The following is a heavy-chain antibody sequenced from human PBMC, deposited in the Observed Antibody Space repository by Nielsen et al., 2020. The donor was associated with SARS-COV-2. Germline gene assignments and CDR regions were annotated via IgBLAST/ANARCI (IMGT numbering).Heavy chain of an antibody. V-gene: IGHV3-33*01. J-gene: IGHJ3*02. D-gene: IGHD1-26*01. CDR1: GFTFSSYG. Sequence: GESLKISCAASGFTFSSYGMHWVRQAPGKGLEWVAVIWYDGSNKYYADSVKGRFTISRDNSKNTLYLQMNSLRAEDTAVYYCAGDQRVGAFDIWGQGTMVTVSS. CDR2: IWYDGSNK. CDR3: AGDQRVGAFDI.